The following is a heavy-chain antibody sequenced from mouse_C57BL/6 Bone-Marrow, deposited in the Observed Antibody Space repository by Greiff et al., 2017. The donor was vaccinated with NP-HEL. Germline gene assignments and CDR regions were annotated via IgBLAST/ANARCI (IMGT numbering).Heavy chain of an antibody. V-gene: IGHV1-76*01. Sequence: QVQLKQSGAELVRPGASVKLSCKASGYTFTDYYINWVKQRPGQGLEWIARIYPGSGNTYYNEKFKGKATLTAEKSSSTAYMQLSSLTSEDSAVYFCASYGSSLYYYAMDYWGQGTSVTVSS. D-gene: IGHD1-1*01. CDR1: GYTFTDYY. CDR2: IYPGSGNT. J-gene: IGHJ4*01. CDR3: ASYGSSLYYYAMDY.